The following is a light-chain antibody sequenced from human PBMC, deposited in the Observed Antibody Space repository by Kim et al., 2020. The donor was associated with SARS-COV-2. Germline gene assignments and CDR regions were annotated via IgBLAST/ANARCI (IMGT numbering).Light chain of an antibody. Sequence: PSERPSPSCPASQSLVASLACYHRKPGQPPRLSTFVASTGALGFPARSGGSGSGTAFTLTTSGVGPENLPVYYCKQRLEWPITFGQGTRLGIK. J-gene: IGKJ5*01. CDR2: VAS. V-gene: IGKV3-11*01. CDR1: QSLVAS. CDR3: KQRLEWPIT.